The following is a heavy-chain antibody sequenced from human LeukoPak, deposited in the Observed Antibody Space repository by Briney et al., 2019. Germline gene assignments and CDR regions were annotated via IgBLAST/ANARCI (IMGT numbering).Heavy chain of an antibody. J-gene: IGHJ4*02. CDR1: GGSISSSRYY. CDR3: ASWPSYYDSSGWVN. Sequence: SETLSLTCTVSGGSISSSRYYWGWIRQPPGKGLEWIGSIYYSGSTYYNPSLKSRVTISVDTSKNQFSLKLSSVTAADTAVYYCASWPSYYDSSGWVNWGQGTLVTVSS. D-gene: IGHD3-22*01. CDR2: IYYSGST. V-gene: IGHV4-39*07.